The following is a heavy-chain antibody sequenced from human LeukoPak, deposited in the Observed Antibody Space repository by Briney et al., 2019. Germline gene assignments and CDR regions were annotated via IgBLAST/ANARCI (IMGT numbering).Heavy chain of an antibody. V-gene: IGHV1-18*01. CDR1: GYTFTSYG. Sequence: ASVKVSCKASGYTFTSYGISWVRQAPGQGLEWMGWISAYNGNTNYAQKLQGRVTMTTDTSTSTAYMELRSLRSDDTAVYYYARGVSSSDLNWFDPWGQGTLVTVSS. D-gene: IGHD6-25*01. J-gene: IGHJ5*02. CDR2: ISAYNGNT. CDR3: ARGVSSSDLNWFDP.